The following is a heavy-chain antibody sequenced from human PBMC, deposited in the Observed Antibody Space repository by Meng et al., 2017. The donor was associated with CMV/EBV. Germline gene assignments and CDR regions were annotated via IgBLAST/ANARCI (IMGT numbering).Heavy chain of an antibody. CDR2: ISAYNGNT. CDR1: GYTFTSYG. V-gene: IGHV1-18*01. Sequence: GQLVQAGADVKKPGASVKVSGKASGYTFTSYGISWVRQAPGQGLEWMGWISAYNGNTNYAQKLQGRVTMTTDTSTSTAYMELRSLRSDDTAVYYCARDPLFGGGGRFNLWGRGTLVTVSS. CDR3: ARDPLFGGGGRFNL. D-gene: IGHD3-10*01. J-gene: IGHJ2*01.